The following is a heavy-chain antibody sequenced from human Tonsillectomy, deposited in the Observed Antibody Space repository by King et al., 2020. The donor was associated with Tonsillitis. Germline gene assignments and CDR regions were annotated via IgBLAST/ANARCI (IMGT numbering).Heavy chain of an antibody. Sequence: VQLQQWGAGLLKPSETLSLTCAVYGGSFSGYYWSWIRQPPGKGLEWIGEINHSGSTNYNPSLKSRVTISVDTSKNQFSLKLSSVTAADTAVYYCARFGDKGWFDPWGQGTLVTVSS. D-gene: IGHD3-10*01. CDR3: ARFGDKGWFDP. V-gene: IGHV4-34*01. CDR1: GGSFSGYY. J-gene: IGHJ5*02. CDR2: INHSGST.